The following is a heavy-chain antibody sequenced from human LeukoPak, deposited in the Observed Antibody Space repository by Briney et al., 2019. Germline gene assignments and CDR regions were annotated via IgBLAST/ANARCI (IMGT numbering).Heavy chain of an antibody. D-gene: IGHD6-13*01. CDR2: IYYSGRT. CDR1: GGSTGSSDYF. V-gene: IGHV4-39*01. CDR3: ARLVRLSSNWERSYYFEH. Sequence: SEALSLTCTVSGGSTGSSDYFWGWIRQPPGKGLEWIGSIYYSGRTFYNPSLKSRVSMSVDTSNKQFSLQLIPVTAADTAVYYCARLVRLSSNWERSYYFEHWGQGALVTVSS. J-gene: IGHJ4*02.